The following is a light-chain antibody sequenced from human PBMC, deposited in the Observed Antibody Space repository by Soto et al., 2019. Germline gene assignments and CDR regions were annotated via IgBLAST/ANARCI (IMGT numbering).Light chain of an antibody. Sequence: DIQMTQSPSSLSASVGDRVTITCRASQSIGSYLNWYRQKPGTAPKFLIYSPSSLQSGVPSRFVGSGSGTEFTLTISSLQSEDFAVYYCQQYNNWWTFGQGTKVDIK. CDR3: QQYNNWWT. CDR1: QSIGSY. J-gene: IGKJ1*01. V-gene: IGKV1-39*01. CDR2: SPS.